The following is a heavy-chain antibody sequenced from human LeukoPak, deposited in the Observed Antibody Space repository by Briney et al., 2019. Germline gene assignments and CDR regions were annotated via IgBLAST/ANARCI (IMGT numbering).Heavy chain of an antibody. CDR2: ITWKREVV. J-gene: IGHJ5*02. CDR3: VRWPEGP. D-gene: IGHD2-15*01. V-gene: IGHV3-9*01. CDR1: GFTFDDYA. Sequence: SGGSLRLSCTASGFTFDDYAMHWVRQGPGKGLEWVSGITWKREVVGYVDSVKGRFSISRDSAKKSLYLEMNNLRVEDTEIYYCVRWPEGPWGQGIRVTVSS.